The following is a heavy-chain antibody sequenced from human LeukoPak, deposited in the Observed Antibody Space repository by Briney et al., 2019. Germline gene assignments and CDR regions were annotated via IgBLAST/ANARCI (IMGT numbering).Heavy chain of an antibody. CDR3: AKEIYGDSTGGRFQH. Sequence: GGSLRLSCAASGFTFGGSGMHWVRQAPGKGLEWVAFIRYDGSDKHYADSVKGRFTISRDNSKNTLYLQMKSLRAEDTAVYYCAKEIYGDSTGGRFQHWGQGTLVTVSS. D-gene: IGHD4-17*01. J-gene: IGHJ1*01. CDR1: GFTFGGSG. V-gene: IGHV3-30*02. CDR2: IRYDGSDK.